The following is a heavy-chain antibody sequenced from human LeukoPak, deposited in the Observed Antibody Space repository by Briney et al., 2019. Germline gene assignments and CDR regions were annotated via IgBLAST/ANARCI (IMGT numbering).Heavy chain of an antibody. CDR3: ARIAAPGNRRLNF. Sequence: ASVKVTCKASGYTFTTCDINWVRQAAGQGLEWMGWMNPTGGNAGNAQKFQGRVTITRNTSISTAYMELTSLTSEDTAVYFCARIAAPGNRRLNFWGQGTLVTVSS. CDR1: GYTFTTCD. J-gene: IGHJ4*02. V-gene: IGHV1-8*01. CDR2: MNPTGGNA. D-gene: IGHD6-13*01.